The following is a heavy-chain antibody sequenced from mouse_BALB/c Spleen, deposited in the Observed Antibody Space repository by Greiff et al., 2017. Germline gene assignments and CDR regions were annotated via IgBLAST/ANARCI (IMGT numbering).Heavy chain of an antibody. CDR3: ARVGLGRYFDY. CDR2: IRNKANGYTT. CDR1: GFTFTDYY. J-gene: IGHJ2*01. V-gene: IGHV7-3*02. Sequence: EVKLMESGGGLVQPGGSLRLSCATSGFTFTDYYMSWVRQPPGKALEWLGFIRNKANGYTTEYSASVKGRFTISRDNSQSILYLQMNTLRAEDSATYYCARVGLGRYFDYWGQGTTLTVSS. D-gene: IGHD4-1*01.